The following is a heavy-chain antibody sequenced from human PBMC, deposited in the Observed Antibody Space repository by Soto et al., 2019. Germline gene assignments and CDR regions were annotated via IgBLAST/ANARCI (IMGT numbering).Heavy chain of an antibody. Sequence: ASVKVSCKASGGTFSSYAISWVRQAPGQGLEWMGGIIPIFGTANYAQKFQGRVTITADESTSTAYMELSSLRSEDTAVYYCARDTPAGSSPSLDYWGQGTLVTVSS. CDR1: GGTFSSYA. CDR3: ARDTPAGSSPSLDY. J-gene: IGHJ4*02. CDR2: IIPIFGTA. D-gene: IGHD2-15*01. V-gene: IGHV1-69*13.